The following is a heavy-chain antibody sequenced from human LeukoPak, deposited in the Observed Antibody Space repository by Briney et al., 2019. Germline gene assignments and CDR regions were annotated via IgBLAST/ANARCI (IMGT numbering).Heavy chain of an antibody. D-gene: IGHD2-21*02. CDR2: IIPIFGTA. Sequence: SVKVSCKASGGTFSSYAISWVRQAPGQGLEWMGRIIPIFGTANYAQKFQGRVTITTDESTSTAYMELSSLRSEDTAVYYCVRGERCGGDCSSRQQWGQGTLVTVSS. V-gene: IGHV1-69*05. CDR3: VRGERCGGDCSSRQQ. J-gene: IGHJ1*01. CDR1: GGTFSSYA.